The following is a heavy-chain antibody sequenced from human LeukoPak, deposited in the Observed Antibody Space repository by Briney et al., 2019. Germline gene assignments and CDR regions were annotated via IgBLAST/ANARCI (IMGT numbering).Heavy chain of an antibody. CDR2: ISGSGGST. V-gene: IGHV3-23*01. D-gene: IGHD1-26*01. CDR1: GFTLSSYA. J-gene: IGHJ4*02. CDR3: ARVLLWEY. Sequence: PGGSLRLSCAASGFTLSSYAISWVRQAPGKGLEWVSAISGSGGSTYYADSVKGPFTIYRDNSKNTLYEQTNSLRADDTAVYYSARVLLWEYGGQRTLVTVSS.